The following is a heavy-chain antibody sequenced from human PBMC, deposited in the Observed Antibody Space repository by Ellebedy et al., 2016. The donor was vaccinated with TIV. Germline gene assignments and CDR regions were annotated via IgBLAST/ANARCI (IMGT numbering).Heavy chain of an antibody. CDR2: ISAYNNNT. D-gene: IGHD2-2*01. CDR1: GYTFDNYG. J-gene: IGHJ4*02. V-gene: IGHV1-18*01. CDR3: GRVVEYCSSFSCYEDS. Sequence: AASVKVSCKATGYTFDNYGISWVRQAPGQGLEWMGWISAYNNNTNYAQKLQDRVTLTTDKSTSTAYMELRSLRSDDTAVYYCGRVVEYCSSFSCYEDSWGQGTLVTVSS.